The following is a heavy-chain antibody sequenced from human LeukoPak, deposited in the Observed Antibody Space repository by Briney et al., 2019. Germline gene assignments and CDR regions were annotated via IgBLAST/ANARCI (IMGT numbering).Heavy chain of an antibody. Sequence: SETLSLTCAVYGGSFSGYYWSWIRQPPGKGLEWIGEINHSGSTNYNPSLKSRVTISVDTSKNQFSLKLSSVTAADTAVYYCARKPGWYSSGWYGGGDNYFDYWGQGTLVTVSS. J-gene: IGHJ4*02. V-gene: IGHV4-34*01. CDR3: ARKPGWYSSGWYGGGDNYFDY. CDR1: GGSFSGYY. CDR2: INHSGST. D-gene: IGHD6-19*01.